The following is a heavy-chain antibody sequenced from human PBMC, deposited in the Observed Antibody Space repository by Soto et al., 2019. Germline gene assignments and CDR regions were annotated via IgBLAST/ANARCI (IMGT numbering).Heavy chain of an antibody. CDR3: GRGRWGYYYGSGSSPSWFDP. CDR1: GASFSGYY. V-gene: IGHV4-34*01. D-gene: IGHD3-10*01. CDR2: INHSGST. Sequence: PSETLSLTCAVYGASFSGYYWSWIRQPPGKGLEWIGEINHSGSTNYNPSLKSRVTISVDTSKNQFSLKLSSVTAADTAVYYCGRGRWGYYYGSGSSPSWFDPWGQGTLVTVSS. J-gene: IGHJ5*02.